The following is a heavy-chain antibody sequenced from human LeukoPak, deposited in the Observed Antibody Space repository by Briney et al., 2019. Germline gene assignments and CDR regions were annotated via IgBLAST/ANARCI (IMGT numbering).Heavy chain of an antibody. Sequence: GGSLRLSCAASGFTFNDYYTGWSRAAPGEGLGWRSYINIRGTNTHYADSVKGRFTISRDNAKKSRYWEMNNLRAEGTAVDYCATDGAGFDTWGQGVLVTVPS. CDR2: INIRGTNT. V-gene: IGHV3-11*01. CDR3: ATDGAGFDT. CDR1: GFTFNDYY. J-gene: IGHJ5*02.